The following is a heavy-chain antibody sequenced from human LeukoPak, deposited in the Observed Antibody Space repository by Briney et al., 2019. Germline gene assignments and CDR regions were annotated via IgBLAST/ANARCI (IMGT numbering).Heavy chain of an antibody. V-gene: IGHV4-4*07. CDR3: ARAGIVGAPSDAFDI. D-gene: IGHD1-26*01. Sequence: SETLSLTCTVSGGSISSYYWSWIRQPAGKGLEWIGRIYTSGSTNYNPSLKSRVTMSVDTSKNQFSLKLSSVTAADTAVYYCARAGIVGAPSDAFDIWGQGTMVTVSS. CDR1: GGSISSYY. J-gene: IGHJ3*02. CDR2: IYTSGST.